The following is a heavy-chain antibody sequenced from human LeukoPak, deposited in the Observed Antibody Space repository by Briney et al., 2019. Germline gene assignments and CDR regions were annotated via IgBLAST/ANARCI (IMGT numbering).Heavy chain of an antibody. CDR1: GFTFSSYG. D-gene: IGHD2-15*01. V-gene: IGHV3-30*02. CDR2: IRYDGSNK. J-gene: IGHJ5*02. Sequence: PGGSLRLSCAASGFTFSSYGMHWVRQAPGKGLEWVAFIRYDGSNKYYADSVKGRFTISRDNSKNTLYLQMNSLRAEDTAVYYCARGRIDGTERNWFDPWGQGTLVTVSS. CDR3: ARGRIDGTERNWFDP.